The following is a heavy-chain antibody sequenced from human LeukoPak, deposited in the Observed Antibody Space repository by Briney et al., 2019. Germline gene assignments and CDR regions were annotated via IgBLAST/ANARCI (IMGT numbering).Heavy chain of an antibody. J-gene: IGHJ4*02. CDR1: GYTLNNFC. CDR3: ASRNYYDTTGYYQFYFDY. V-gene: IGHV1-18*01. Sequence: ASVRVPCKASGYTLNNFCITWVRQAPGQGREWMVWIAPYNGDTHYTQILQDRVTMTTDTSTNTAYMELRSLRSDGTDVYYCASRNYYDTTGYYQFYFDYWGQGTLVTVSS. CDR2: IAPYNGDT. D-gene: IGHD3-22*01.